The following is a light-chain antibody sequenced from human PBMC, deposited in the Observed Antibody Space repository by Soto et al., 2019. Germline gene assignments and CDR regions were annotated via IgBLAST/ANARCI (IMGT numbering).Light chain of an antibody. CDR3: QHYGGSPPFT. Sequence: EIVLTQSPGTLSLSPGERATLACRASQSVTSSYLAWYQQKPGQAPRLLIYGASNRATGIPDRFSGSGSGTDFSLTISRLEPEDFAVYYCQHYGGSPPFTFGPGTKVDIK. CDR2: GAS. J-gene: IGKJ3*01. CDR1: QSVTSSY. V-gene: IGKV3-20*01.